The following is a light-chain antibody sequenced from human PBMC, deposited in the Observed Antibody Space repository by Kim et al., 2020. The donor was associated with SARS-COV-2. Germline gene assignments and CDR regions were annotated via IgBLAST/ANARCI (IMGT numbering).Light chain of an antibody. V-gene: IGKV1-12*01. CDR3: QQTDSFPLT. CDR1: QGISTW. CDR2: TAS. Sequence: DIQMTQSPSSLSPSVGDRVTITCRASQGISTWLAWYQQKPGKAPKLLIHTASTLQSGVSSRFSGSGSGTDFTLTISSLQPEDSATYYCQQTDSFPLTCGGGTKLEI. J-gene: IGKJ4*01.